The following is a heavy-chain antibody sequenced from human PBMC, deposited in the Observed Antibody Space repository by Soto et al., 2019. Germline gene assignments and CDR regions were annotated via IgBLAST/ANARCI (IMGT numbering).Heavy chain of an antibody. CDR2: IYSDGTT. CDR1: GFSVSNNY. Sequence: LVESGGGLVQAGESLRLSCAVSGFSVSNNYMTWVRQAPGKGLEWISVIYSDGTTYHADSVKGRFIASRDNSQNTLYLQTNNLRVEDSAVYFCARDTHSAVRSDWWGQGTLVTVAS. D-gene: IGHD3-9*01. V-gene: IGHV3-66*01. J-gene: IGHJ4*02. CDR3: ARDTHSAVRSDW.